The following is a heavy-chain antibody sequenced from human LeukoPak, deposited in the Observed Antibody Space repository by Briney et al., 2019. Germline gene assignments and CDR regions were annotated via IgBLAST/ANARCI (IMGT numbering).Heavy chain of an antibody. V-gene: IGHV3-23*01. D-gene: IGHD3-22*01. CDR1: GITVSNYG. CDR2: ISGSGGST. CDR3: AKRGVVIRVILVGFHKEAYYFDS. J-gene: IGHJ4*02. Sequence: GGSLRLSCAVSGITVSNYGMSWVRQAPGKGLEWVAGISGSGGSTNYADSVKGRFTLSRDSPRNTLYLQMNSLRAEDTAVYFCAKRGVVIRVILVGFHKEAYYFDSWGQGALFTVSS.